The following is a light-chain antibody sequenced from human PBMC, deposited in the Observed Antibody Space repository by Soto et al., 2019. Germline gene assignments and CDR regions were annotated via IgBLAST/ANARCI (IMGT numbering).Light chain of an antibody. CDR3: ETWYSNTHKV. J-gene: IGLJ3*02. V-gene: IGLV4-60*02. Sequence: QLVLTQSSSASASLGSSVKLTCILSSGHSTYIIAWHQQQPGKAPRFLMTLDRSGSYNRGSGVPDRFSGSSSGADRYLTISNLQFEDEGDYCSETWYSNTHKVFGGGTQLTVL. CDR1: SGHSTYI. CDR2: LDRSGSY.